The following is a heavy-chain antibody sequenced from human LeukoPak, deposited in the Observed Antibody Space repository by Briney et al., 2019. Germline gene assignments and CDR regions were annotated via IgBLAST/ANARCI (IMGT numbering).Heavy chain of an antibody. D-gene: IGHD4-17*01. CDR2: ITGSGDRT. CDR3: ARGAYGDYDY. J-gene: IGHJ4*02. V-gene: IGHV3-23*01. Sequence: GGSLRLSCAASGFIFSNYPTSWVRQAPGKGLEWVSAITGSGDRTFYADSVKGRFTISRDNSRNTLFLQMNSLRAEDTAVYYCARGAYGDYDYWGQGTLVTVSS. CDR1: GFIFSNYP.